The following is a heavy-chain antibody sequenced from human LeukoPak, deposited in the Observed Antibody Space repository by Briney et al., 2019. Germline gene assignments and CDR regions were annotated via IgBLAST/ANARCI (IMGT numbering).Heavy chain of an antibody. CDR1: GFTFSSYA. V-gene: IGHV3-30-3*01. Sequence: PGRSLRLSCAAPGFTFSSYAMHWVRQAPGKGLEWVAVISYDGSNKYYADSVKGRFTISRDNSKNTLYLQMNSLRAEDTAVYYCAKGVRITMIVVVITLDAFDIWGQGTMVTVSS. J-gene: IGHJ3*02. D-gene: IGHD3-22*01. CDR3: AKGVRITMIVVVITLDAFDI. CDR2: ISYDGSNK.